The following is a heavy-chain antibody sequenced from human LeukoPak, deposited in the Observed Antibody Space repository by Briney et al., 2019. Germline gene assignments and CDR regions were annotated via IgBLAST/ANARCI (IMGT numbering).Heavy chain of an antibody. CDR2: MNPNSGNT. D-gene: IGHD3-22*01. Sequence: ASVKVSCKASGYTFTSYDINWVRQAPGQGLEWMGWMNPNSGNTGYAQKFQGRVTMTRNTSISTAYMELSSLRSEDTAVYYCARHYYDSSGYYSRAFDIWGQGTMVTVSS. J-gene: IGHJ3*02. V-gene: IGHV1-8*01. CDR3: ARHYYDSSGYYSRAFDI. CDR1: GYTFTSYD.